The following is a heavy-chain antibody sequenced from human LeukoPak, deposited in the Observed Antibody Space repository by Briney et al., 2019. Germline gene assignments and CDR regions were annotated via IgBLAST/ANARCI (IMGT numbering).Heavy chain of an antibody. CDR3: ARGVETVLTPHFDY. Sequence: GASVKVSCKTSGYTFIDSYIDWVRQAPGQGLEWMGWINPDTDDTVYAQKFQDRVKMTRDTSINTAYMELNRLTSDDTAVYYCARGVETVLTPHFDYWGQGTLVTVPS. CDR1: GYTFIDSY. D-gene: IGHD4-23*01. V-gene: IGHV1-2*02. J-gene: IGHJ4*02. CDR2: INPDTDDT.